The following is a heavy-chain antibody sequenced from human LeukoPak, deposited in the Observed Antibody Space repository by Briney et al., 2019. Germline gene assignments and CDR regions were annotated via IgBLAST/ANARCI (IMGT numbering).Heavy chain of an antibody. CDR3: ARGDSIVVVTAISSFDY. J-gene: IGHJ4*02. V-gene: IGHV7-4-1*02. Sequence: GASVKVSCKASGYTFTSYAMNWVRQAPGQGLEWMGWINTNTGNPTYAQGFTGRFVFSLDTSVSTAYLQISSLKAEDTAVYYCARGDSIVVVTAISSFDYWGQGTLVTVSS. D-gene: IGHD2-21*02. CDR2: INTNTGNP. CDR1: GYTFTSYA.